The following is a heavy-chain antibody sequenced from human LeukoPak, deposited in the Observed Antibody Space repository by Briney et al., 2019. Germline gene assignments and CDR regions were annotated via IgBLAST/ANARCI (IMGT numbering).Heavy chain of an antibody. CDR3: ARVGTAARPLGWFDP. CDR2: IIPIFGIA. J-gene: IGHJ5*02. V-gene: IGHV1-69*01. CDR1: GGTFSSYA. D-gene: IGHD6-6*01. Sequence: GSSVKVSCKASGGTFSSYAISWVRQAPGQGLEWMGGIIPIFGIANYAQKFQGRVTITADESTSTAYMELSSLRSEDTAVYYCARVGTAARPLGWFDPWGQGTLVTVSS.